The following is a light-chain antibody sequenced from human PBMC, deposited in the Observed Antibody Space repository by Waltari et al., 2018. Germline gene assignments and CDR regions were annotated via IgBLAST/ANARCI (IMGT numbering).Light chain of an antibody. CDR3: QKYGTLPAT. CDR1: QSVSRT. J-gene: IGKJ1*01. CDR2: DAS. Sequence: EIVLTQSPGTLPVSPGERVTLSCRASQSVSRTLAWYQQKPGQAPRLLSYDASTRATGSPDRFSGSGSGTYFSLTISRLEPEDFAVYYCQKYGTLPATFGQGTKVEIK. V-gene: IGKV3-20*01.